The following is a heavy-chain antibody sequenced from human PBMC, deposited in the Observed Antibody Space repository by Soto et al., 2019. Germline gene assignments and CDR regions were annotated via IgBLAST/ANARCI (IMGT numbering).Heavy chain of an antibody. D-gene: IGHD3-10*01. J-gene: IGHJ3*02. V-gene: IGHV5-51*01. CDR3: ASYPWLGAMDEVIDI. CDR2: IYPDDSDT. CDR1: GYSFTNYW. Sequence: PGESLKISCQGSGYSFTNYWIGWVRQMPGKGLEWMGGIYPDDSDTRYSPSFQGQVSISADKSVSTTYLQWSSLKASDTAMYYCASYPWLGAMDEVIDIWGQGTMVTVSS.